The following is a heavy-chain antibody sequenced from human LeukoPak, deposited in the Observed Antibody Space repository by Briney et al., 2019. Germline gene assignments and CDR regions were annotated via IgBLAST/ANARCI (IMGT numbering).Heavy chain of an antibody. CDR3: ARGRYYDFWSVQLSPDCFDY. Sequence: ASVKVSCKASGYTFTGYYMHWVRQAPGQGLEWMGWINPNSGGTSYAQKFQGRATMTRDTSISTAYMELSRLRSDDTAVYYCARGRYYDFWSVQLSPDCFDYWGQGTLVTVSS. V-gene: IGHV1-2*02. D-gene: IGHD3-3*01. J-gene: IGHJ4*02. CDR2: INPNSGGT. CDR1: GYTFTGYY.